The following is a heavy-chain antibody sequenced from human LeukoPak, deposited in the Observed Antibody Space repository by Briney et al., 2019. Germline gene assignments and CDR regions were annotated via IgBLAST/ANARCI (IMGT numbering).Heavy chain of an antibody. CDR1: GGSISSGSYY. V-gene: IGHV4-61*02. J-gene: IGHJ4*02. D-gene: IGHD1-26*01. CDR2: IYTSGST. CDR3: ARGGSYFLFDY. Sequence: SETLSLTCTVSGGSISSGSYYWSWIRQPAGKGLEWIGRIYTSGSTNYNPSLKSRVTTSVDTSKNQFSLKLSSVTAADTAVYYCARGGSYFLFDYWGQGTLVTVSS.